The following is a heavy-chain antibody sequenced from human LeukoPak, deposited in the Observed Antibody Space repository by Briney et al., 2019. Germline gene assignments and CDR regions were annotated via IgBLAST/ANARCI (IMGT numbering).Heavy chain of an antibody. J-gene: IGHJ3*02. CDR1: GFTFTSSA. V-gene: IGHV1-58*02. Sequence: ASVKVSCKASGFTFTSSAMQWVRQARGQRLEWIGWIVVGSGNTNYAQKFQERVTITRDMSTSTAYVELSSLRSEDTAVYYCAADPGTTSLAFDIWGQGTMVTVSS. CDR3: AADPGTTSLAFDI. CDR2: IVVGSGNT. D-gene: IGHD1-1*01.